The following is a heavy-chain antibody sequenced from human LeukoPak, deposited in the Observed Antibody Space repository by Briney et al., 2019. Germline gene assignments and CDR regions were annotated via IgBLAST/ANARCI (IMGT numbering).Heavy chain of an antibody. D-gene: IGHD3-22*01. J-gene: IGHJ3*02. CDR3: AVWRITMIVGDAFDI. V-gene: IGHV3-21*01. CDR2: ISSRSSYI. Sequence: GGSLRLSCAASGFTFSSYSMNWVRQAPGEGLEWVSSISSRSSYIYYADSVKGRFTISRDNAKNSLYLQMNSLRAEDTAVYYCAVWRITMIVGDAFDIWGQGTMVTVSS. CDR1: GFTFSSYS.